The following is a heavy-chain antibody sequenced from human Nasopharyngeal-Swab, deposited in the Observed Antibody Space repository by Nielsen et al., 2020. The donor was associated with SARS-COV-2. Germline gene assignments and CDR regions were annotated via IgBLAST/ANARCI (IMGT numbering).Heavy chain of an antibody. D-gene: IGHD5-18*01. Sequence: GGSLRLSCAASGFTFDDYAMHWVRQAPGKGLEWVSGISWNSGSIGHADSVKGRFTISRDNAKNSLYLQMNSLRAEDTAVYYCARGDTDLVTIRDYWGQGTLVTVSS. CDR1: GFTFDDYA. J-gene: IGHJ4*02. CDR3: ARGDTDLVTIRDY. V-gene: IGHV3-9*01. CDR2: ISWNSGSI.